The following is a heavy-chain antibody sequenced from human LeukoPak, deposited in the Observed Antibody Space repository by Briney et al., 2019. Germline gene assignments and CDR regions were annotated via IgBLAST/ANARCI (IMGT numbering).Heavy chain of an antibody. CDR2: IYYSGST. J-gene: IGHJ5*02. CDR1: GGSISSYY. Sequence: PSETLSLTCTVSGGSISSYYWSWIRQPPGKGLEWIGYIYYSGSTNYNPSLKSRVTISVDTSKNQFSLKLSSVTAADTAVYYCALRRHSSRSFDPWGQGTLVTVSS. CDR3: ALRRHSSRSFDP. D-gene: IGHD6-13*01. V-gene: IGHV4-59*08.